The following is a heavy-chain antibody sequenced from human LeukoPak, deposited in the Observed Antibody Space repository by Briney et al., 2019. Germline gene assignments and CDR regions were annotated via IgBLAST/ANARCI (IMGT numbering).Heavy chain of an antibody. CDR1: GFTFSTYA. CDR2: ISGSTGTT. Sequence: GGSLRLSCAASGFTFSTYAMSWVRQAPGKGLEWVSTISGSTGTTYYADSVKGRFTISRDNSKNTLYLQMNSLRAEDTALYYCAKDTIYVVVPAAMDYWGQGTLVTVSS. CDR3: AKDTIYVVVPAAMDY. J-gene: IGHJ4*02. V-gene: IGHV3-23*01. D-gene: IGHD2-2*01.